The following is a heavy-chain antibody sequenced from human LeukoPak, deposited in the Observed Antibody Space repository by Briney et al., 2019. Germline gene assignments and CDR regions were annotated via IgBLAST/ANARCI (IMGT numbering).Heavy chain of an antibody. Sequence: PGGFLRLFCAASGFTFSNFLLTWVRQAPGKGVELVAHIKEDGTDKYYMDSVTGRFTISRDNTRNSLYLQMSSLRAEDTAVYYCARRAAAGSDYFDYWGQGTLVTVSS. CDR2: IKEDGTDK. J-gene: IGHJ4*02. D-gene: IGHD6-13*01. V-gene: IGHV3-7*05. CDR3: ARRAAAGSDYFDY. CDR1: GFTFSNFL.